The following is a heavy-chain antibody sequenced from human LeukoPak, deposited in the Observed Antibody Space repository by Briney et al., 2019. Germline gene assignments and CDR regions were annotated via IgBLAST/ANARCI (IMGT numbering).Heavy chain of an antibody. CDR2: IYYSGIT. J-gene: IGHJ4*02. Sequence: SETLSLTCTVSGGSISSGDYYWSWSRQPPGKGLEWIGYIYYSGITYYNPSLKSRVTISVDTSKNQFSLKLRSVTAADTAVYYCARERRGMTQLDDWGQGTLVTVSS. CDR1: GGSISSGDYY. CDR3: ARERRGMTQLDD. V-gene: IGHV4-30-4*01.